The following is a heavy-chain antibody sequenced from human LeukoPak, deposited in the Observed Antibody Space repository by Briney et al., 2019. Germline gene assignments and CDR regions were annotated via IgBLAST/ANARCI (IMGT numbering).Heavy chain of an antibody. CDR1: GYTFTSYD. V-gene: IGHV1-8*01. CDR2: MNPNSGNT. D-gene: IGHD3-9*01. J-gene: IGHJ6*02. Sequence: ASVKVSCKASGYTFTSYDINWVRQATGQGLEGMGWMNPNSGNTGYAQKFQGRVTMTRNTSISTAYMELSSLRSEDTAVYYCARLRYPFYGMDVWGQGTTVTVSS. CDR3: ARLRYPFYGMDV.